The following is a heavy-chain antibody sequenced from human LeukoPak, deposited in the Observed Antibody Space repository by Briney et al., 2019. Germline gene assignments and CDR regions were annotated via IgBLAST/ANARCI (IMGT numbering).Heavy chain of an antibody. Sequence: GGSLRLSCAASGFTFSSYWMSWVRQAPGKGLEWVSSISSSSSYIYYADSVKGRFTISRDNAKNSLYLQMNSLRAEDTAVYYCARAGTTVTEGPRYYYYGMDVWGQGTTVTVSS. CDR2: ISSSSSYI. V-gene: IGHV3-21*01. CDR3: ARAGTTVTEGPRYYYYGMDV. J-gene: IGHJ6*02. D-gene: IGHD4-11*01. CDR1: GFTFSSYW.